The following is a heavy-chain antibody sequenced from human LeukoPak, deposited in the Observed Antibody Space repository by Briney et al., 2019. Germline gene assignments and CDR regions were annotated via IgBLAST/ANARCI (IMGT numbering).Heavy chain of an antibody. V-gene: IGHV1-46*01. J-gene: IGHJ4*02. Sequence: KVSCXXSGYTXTXYYMHWVRQAPGQGLEWMGIINPSGGSTSYAQKFQGRVTMTTDTSTSTAYMELRSLRSDDTAVYYCARGQPWENTYFDYWGQGTLVTVSS. CDR2: INPSGGST. CDR1: GYTXTXYY. D-gene: IGHD1-26*01. CDR3: ARGQPWENTYFDY.